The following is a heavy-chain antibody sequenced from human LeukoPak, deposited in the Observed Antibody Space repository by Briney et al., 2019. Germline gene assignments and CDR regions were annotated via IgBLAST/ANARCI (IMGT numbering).Heavy chain of an antibody. V-gene: IGHV4-59*08. CDR1: GGSINYYY. CDR2: VYSSGST. CDR3: ARHEAGTYLQY. J-gene: IGHJ4*02. D-gene: IGHD4-4*01. Sequence: SETLSLTCTVSGGSINYYYLSWIRQPPGRGLEWIGYVYSSGSTNYNSSLQSRVTISVDTSKNQISLNLGAVTAADTAVYYCARHEAGTYLQYWSRGALVIVSA.